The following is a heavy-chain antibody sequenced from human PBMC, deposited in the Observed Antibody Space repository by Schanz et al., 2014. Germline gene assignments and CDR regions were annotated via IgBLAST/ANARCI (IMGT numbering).Heavy chain of an antibody. CDR2: IGNGGVTI. CDR3: AKDAENTAMITDYFDY. V-gene: IGHV3-11*01. J-gene: IGHJ4*02. D-gene: IGHD5-18*01. CDR1: GFPFSDYF. Sequence: VQLLESGGGLVQPGGSLRLSCTASGFPFSDYFMAWIRQPPGRGLEWVSYIGNGGVTIYYADSVKGRFTISRDNSKNSLYLQMNSLRAEDTAVYYCAKDAENTAMITDYFDYWGQGTLVTVSS.